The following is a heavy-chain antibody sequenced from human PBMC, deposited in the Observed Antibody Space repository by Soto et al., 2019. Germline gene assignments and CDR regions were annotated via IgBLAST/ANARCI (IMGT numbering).Heavy chain of an antibody. Sequence: EVQLLESGGGLVQPGGSLRFSCAASGFTFSSYAMSWVRQAPGKGLEWVSAISGSGGSTYYADSVKGRFTISGDNSKNTLYLQMNGLRAEDTAVYYCANRRVGNCDYWGQGNLVTVSS. V-gene: IGHV3-23*01. CDR1: GFTFSSYA. CDR3: ANRRVGNCDY. J-gene: IGHJ4*02. D-gene: IGHD2-2*01. CDR2: ISGSGGST.